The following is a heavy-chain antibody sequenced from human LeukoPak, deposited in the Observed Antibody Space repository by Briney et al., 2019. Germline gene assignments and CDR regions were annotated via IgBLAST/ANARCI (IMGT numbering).Heavy chain of an antibody. CDR1: GFTVSSNS. Sequence: GGSLRLSCTVSGFTVSSNSMSWVRQAPGKGLEWVSFIYSGGNTHYSDSVKGRFTISRDNSKNTLYLQMNSLRADDTAVYYCARRTGEYSHPYDYWGQGTLVTVSS. CDR3: ARRTGEYSHPYDY. D-gene: IGHD4-17*01. V-gene: IGHV3-53*01. CDR2: IYSGGNT. J-gene: IGHJ4*02.